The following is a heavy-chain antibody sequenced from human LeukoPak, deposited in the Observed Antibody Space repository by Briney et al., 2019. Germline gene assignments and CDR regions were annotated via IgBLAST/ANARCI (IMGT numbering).Heavy chain of an antibody. CDR2: IKGDGSAK. CDR3: ARDRGWIQHDI. V-gene: IGHV3-7*01. Sequence: GGSLRLSCAASGFTFSNYWMTWIRQAPGKGLEWVAFIKGDGSAKKYVDSVKGRFTISRDNAENSLFLQMNSLRAEDTAVYYCARDRGWIQHDIWGQGTMVTVSS. J-gene: IGHJ3*02. CDR1: GFTFSNYW. D-gene: IGHD5-18*01.